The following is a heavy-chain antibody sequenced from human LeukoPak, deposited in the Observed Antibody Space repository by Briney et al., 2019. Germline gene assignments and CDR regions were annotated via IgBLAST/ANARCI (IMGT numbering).Heavy chain of an antibody. J-gene: IGHJ5*02. Sequence: PSETLSLTCAVYGGSFSGYYWSWIRQPPGKGLEWIGEINHSGSTNYNPSLKSRVTISVDTSKNQFSLKLSSVTAADTAVYYCARRPYYYGSGSYAKTRFDPWGQGTLVTVSS. CDR2: INHSGST. CDR3: ARRPYYYGSGSYAKTRFDP. D-gene: IGHD3-10*01. CDR1: GGSFSGYY. V-gene: IGHV4-34*01.